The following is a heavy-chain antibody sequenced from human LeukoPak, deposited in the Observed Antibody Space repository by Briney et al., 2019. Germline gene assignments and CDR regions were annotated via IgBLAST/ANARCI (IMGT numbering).Heavy chain of an antibody. D-gene: IGHD3-10*01. CDR2: INHSGST. Sequence: SETLSLTCAVYGGSFSGYYWSWIRQPPGKGLEWIGEINHSGSTNYNPSLKSRVTISVDTSKNQFSLKLSSVTAADTAVYYCARGGLLLRTLDYWGQGTLVTLSS. CDR1: GGSFSGYY. V-gene: IGHV4-34*01. J-gene: IGHJ4*02. CDR3: ARGGLLLRTLDY.